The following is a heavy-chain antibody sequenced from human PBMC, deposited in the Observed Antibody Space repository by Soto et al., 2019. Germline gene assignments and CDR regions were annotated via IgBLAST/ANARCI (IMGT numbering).Heavy chain of an antibody. CDR3: ARDPITGTTVPPYYYYYGMDV. J-gene: IGHJ6*02. D-gene: IGHD1-7*01. CDR2: IIPIFGTA. CDR1: GGTFSCYA. Sequence: GASVKVSCKASGGTFSCYAISWVRQAPGQGLEWMGGIIPIFGTANYAQKFQGRVTITADESTSTAYMELSSLRSEDTAVYYCARDPITGTTVPPYYYYYGMDVWGQGTTVTVSS. V-gene: IGHV1-69*13.